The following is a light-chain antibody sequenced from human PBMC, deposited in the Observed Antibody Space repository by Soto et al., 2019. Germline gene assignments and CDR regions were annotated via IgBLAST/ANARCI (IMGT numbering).Light chain of an antibody. CDR1: SSDVGSYNR. CDR3: NSYTGSSTYG. J-gene: IGLJ1*01. Sequence: QSVLTQPPSVSGSPGQSVAISCTGTSSDVGSYNRVSWYQQPPGAAPKLMIYEVSNRPSGVPDRFSGSKSGNTASLTISWLQAEDEADYYCNSYTGSSTYGFGTGTKVTV. V-gene: IGLV2-18*02. CDR2: EVS.